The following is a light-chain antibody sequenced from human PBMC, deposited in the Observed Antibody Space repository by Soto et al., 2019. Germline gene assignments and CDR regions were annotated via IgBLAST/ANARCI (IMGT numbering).Light chain of an antibody. CDR2: KAS. CDR3: QHYNSYSEA. J-gene: IGKJ1*01. Sequence: DIQMTQSPSTLSGSVGDRGTITCRGSQTISSWLAWYQQKPGKAPKLLIYKASTLRSGVPSRFSGSGSGTEFTLTISSLQPDDFATYYCQHYNSYSEAFGQGTKVDI. V-gene: IGKV1-5*03. CDR1: QTISSW.